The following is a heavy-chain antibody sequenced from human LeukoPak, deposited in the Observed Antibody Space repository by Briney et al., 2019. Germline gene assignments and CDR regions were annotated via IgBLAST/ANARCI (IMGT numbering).Heavy chain of an antibody. D-gene: IGHD3-10*01. CDR3: AKRGVVIRGFLVMGYHKEAKYFDF. J-gene: IGHJ4*02. CDR2: ISERGGGT. CDR1: GISLSNYG. Sequence: GGSLRLSCVVSGISLSNYGMTWVRQTPGKGLEWVSYISERGGGTTYADSVKGRFTISRDTSLNTVYLQMNNLRAENTAVYFFAKRGVVIRGFLVMGYHKEAKYFDFWGQGVMVTVSS. V-gene: IGHV3-23*01.